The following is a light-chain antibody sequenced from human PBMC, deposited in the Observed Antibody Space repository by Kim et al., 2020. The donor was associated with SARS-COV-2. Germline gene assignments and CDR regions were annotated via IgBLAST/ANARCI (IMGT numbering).Light chain of an antibody. V-gene: IGKV3-11*01. CDR3: QRRSNWRPEHT. CDR1: QSVSSY. CDR2: DAS. Sequence: EIVLTQSPATLSLSPGERATLSCRASQSVSSYLSWYQQKPGQAPRLLIYDASNRTTGIPARFSGSGSGTDFDLTISSLGPEDFEVYYYQRRSNWRPEHTFGQGTKLEI. J-gene: IGKJ2*01.